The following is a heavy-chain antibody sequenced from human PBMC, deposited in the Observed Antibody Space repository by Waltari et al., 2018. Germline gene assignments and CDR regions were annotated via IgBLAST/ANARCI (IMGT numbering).Heavy chain of an antibody. V-gene: IGHV3-30*02. CDR2: IRYDGSNK. Sequence: QVQLVESGGGVVQPGGSLRLSCAASGFTFSSYGMHWVRQAPGKGLEWVAFIRYDGSNKYYADSVKGRFTISRDKSKNTLYLQMNSLRAEDTAVYYCAKVGGDFWSGYSFDYWGQGTLVTVSS. J-gene: IGHJ4*02. CDR3: AKVGGDFWSGYSFDY. CDR1: GFTFSSYG. D-gene: IGHD3-3*01.